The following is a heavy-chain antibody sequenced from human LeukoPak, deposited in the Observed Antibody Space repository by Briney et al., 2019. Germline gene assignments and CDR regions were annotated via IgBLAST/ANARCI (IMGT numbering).Heavy chain of an antibody. CDR3: ARGSSSWYEGWFDP. CDR2: INHSGST. CDR1: GGSFSGYY. Sequence: SETLSLTCAVYGGSFSGYYWSWIRQPPGKGLEWIGEINHSGSTNYNPSLKGRVTISIDTSKNQFSLKLTSVTAADTAVYYCARGSSSWYEGWFDPWGQGTLVTVSS. V-gene: IGHV4-34*01. J-gene: IGHJ5*02. D-gene: IGHD6-13*01.